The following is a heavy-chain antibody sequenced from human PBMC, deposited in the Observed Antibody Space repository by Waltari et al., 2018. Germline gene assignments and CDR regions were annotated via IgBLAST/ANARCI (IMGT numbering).Heavy chain of an antibody. J-gene: IGHJ4*02. V-gene: IGHV4-38-2*01. D-gene: IGHD2-15*01. Sequence: QVQLQESGPGLVKPSETLSLTCAVSGYSISSGYYWGWVRQPPGTGLEWIGSIYHSGSTYYNPSRKSRVTISVDTSKNQFSLKLSSVTAADTAVYYCARLAPGLGGYWGQGTLVTVSS. CDR3: ARLAPGLGGY. CDR2: IYHSGST. CDR1: GYSISSGYY.